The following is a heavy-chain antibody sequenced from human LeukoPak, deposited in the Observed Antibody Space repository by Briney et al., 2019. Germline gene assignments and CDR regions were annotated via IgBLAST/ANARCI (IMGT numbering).Heavy chain of an antibody. J-gene: IGHJ6*03. CDR2: INHSGST. D-gene: IGHD3-22*01. V-gene: IGHV4-34*01. CDR3: ARVVVVIAYYYYYYMDV. Sequence: PSETLSLTCAVYGGSFSGYYWSWIRQPPGKGLEWIGEINHSGSTNYNPSLKSRVTISADTSKNQFSLKLSSVTAADTAVYYCARVVVVIAYYYYYYMDVWGKGTTVTVSS. CDR1: GGSFSGYY.